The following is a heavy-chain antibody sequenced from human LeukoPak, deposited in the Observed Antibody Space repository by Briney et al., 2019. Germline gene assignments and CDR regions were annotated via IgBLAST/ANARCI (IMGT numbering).Heavy chain of an antibody. V-gene: IGHV3-11*01. Sequence: GGSLRLSCAASGFTFSDYYVSWIRQAPGKGLEWVSYISSSGSTIYYADSVKGRFTISRANAKNSLYLQMNSLRAEDTAVYYCAREGSGWENHDAFDIWGQGTMVTVSS. J-gene: IGHJ3*02. CDR3: AREGSGWENHDAFDI. CDR2: ISSSGSTI. CDR1: GFTFSDYY. D-gene: IGHD6-19*01.